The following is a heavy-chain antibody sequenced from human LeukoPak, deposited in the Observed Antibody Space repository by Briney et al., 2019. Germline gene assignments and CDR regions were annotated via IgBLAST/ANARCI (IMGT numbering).Heavy chain of an antibody. J-gene: IGHJ4*02. CDR1: GGSISSYY. CDR2: IYYSGST. CDR3: ARARDGDRFAFDY. D-gene: IGHD5-24*01. Sequence: SETLSHTCTVSGGSISSYYWSWIRQPPGKGLEWVGYIYYSGSTDYHPSLRSRVTMSVDTSKSQFSLRLNSVTATDTAVYYCARARDGDRFAFDYWGQGSLVTVSS. V-gene: IGHV4-59*08.